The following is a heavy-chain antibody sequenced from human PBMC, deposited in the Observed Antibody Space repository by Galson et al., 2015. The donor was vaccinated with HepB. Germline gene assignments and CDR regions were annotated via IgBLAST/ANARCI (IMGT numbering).Heavy chain of an antibody. V-gene: IGHV6-1*01. Sequence: CAISGDSVSSNTAAWNWFRHSPPRGLEWLGRTYYRSQWFHDYAVYVKSRITINPDTSKNQFSLPLYSVTPDDTVVYYCARGDAFDLWGQGTMVAVSS. J-gene: IGHJ3*01. CDR2: TYYRSQWFH. CDR1: GDSVSSNTAA. CDR3: ARGDAFDL.